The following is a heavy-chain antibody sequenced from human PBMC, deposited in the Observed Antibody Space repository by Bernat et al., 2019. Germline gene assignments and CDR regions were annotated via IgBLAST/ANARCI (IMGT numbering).Heavy chain of an antibody. CDR2: ISFDGSNK. Sequence: QVQLVESGGGVVQPGRSLRLSCAASGFTFSSYAMHWFRQAPGKGLAWLAVISFDGSNKYYADAVKGRFTISRDNSKNTLYLQMNSLRAEDTAVYYCARDSEFLGMVRGVGGMDVWGQGTTVTVSS. CDR1: GFTFSSYA. V-gene: IGHV3-30-3*01. D-gene: IGHD3-10*01. CDR3: ARDSEFLGMVRGVGGMDV. J-gene: IGHJ6*02.